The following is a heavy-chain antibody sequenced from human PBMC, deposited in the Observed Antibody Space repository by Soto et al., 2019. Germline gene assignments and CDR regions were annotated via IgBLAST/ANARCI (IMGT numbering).Heavy chain of an antibody. J-gene: IGHJ6*02. CDR1: GFTFTSSA. CDR2: MLVGSGNT. Sequence: AVKVSFKASGFTFTSSAVQGVRQARGQGGEAGGWMLVGSGNTNYAQKFQESVTITRDMSTSTAYMELSSLRSEDTAVYYCAADYSSGWYHPYYYYGMDVWGQGTPVTVSS. CDR3: AADYSSGWYHPYYYYGMDV. V-gene: IGHV1-58*01. D-gene: IGHD6-19*01.